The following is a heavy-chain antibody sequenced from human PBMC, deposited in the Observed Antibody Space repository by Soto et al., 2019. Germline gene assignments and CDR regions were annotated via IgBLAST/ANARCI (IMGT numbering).Heavy chain of an antibody. CDR1: GVSIRTTPFY. V-gene: IGHV4-39*01. Sequence: SETLSLPCYVSGVSIRTTPFYWAWIRQPPGKGLEWLGSMDYSGSSYPNPSLKGRVTIYGDPSKNQFSLKLTSVTAADTAVYYCARLGMGFDWPRNAFDVWGQGTLVTVSS. J-gene: IGHJ3*01. D-gene: IGHD3-9*01. CDR3: ARLGMGFDWPRNAFDV. CDR2: MDYSGSS.